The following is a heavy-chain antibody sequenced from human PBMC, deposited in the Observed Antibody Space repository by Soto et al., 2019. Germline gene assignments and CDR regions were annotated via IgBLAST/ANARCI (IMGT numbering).Heavy chain of an antibody. CDR3: AKERSLVVTAMDV. CDR1: GFTFSSYE. D-gene: IGHD2-21*02. Sequence: ESGGGLVQPGGSLRLSCAASGFTFSSYEMSWVRQAPGKGLEWVSVVSGNGGSTHYADSVQGRFTISRDNSKNTVYLQMNSLSAEDTAVYYCAKERSLVVTAMDVWGHGTTVTVSS. V-gene: IGHV3-23*01. J-gene: IGHJ6*02. CDR2: VSGNGGST.